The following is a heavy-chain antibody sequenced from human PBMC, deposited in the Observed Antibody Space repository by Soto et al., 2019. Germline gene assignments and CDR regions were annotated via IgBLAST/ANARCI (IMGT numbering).Heavy chain of an antibody. CDR1: GYTFTGYY. CDR3: ARDRRFLAWLTYYYYYGMDV. D-gene: IGHD3-3*01. V-gene: IGHV1-2*02. Sequence: ASVKGSCKTSGYTFTGYYMHWVRQAPGQGLEWMGWINPNSGGTNYAQKFQGRVTMTRDTSISTAYMELSRLRSDDTAVYYCARDRRFLAWLTYYYYYGMDVWGQGTTVTVYS. CDR2: INPNSGGT. J-gene: IGHJ6*02.